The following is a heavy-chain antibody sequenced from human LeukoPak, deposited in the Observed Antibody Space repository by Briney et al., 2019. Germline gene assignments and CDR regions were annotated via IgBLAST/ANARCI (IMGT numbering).Heavy chain of an antibody. V-gene: IGHV3-20*04. J-gene: IGHJ4*02. CDR3: ARDYSSGWYGVDY. D-gene: IGHD6-19*01. CDR1: GFTFDDYA. Sequence: SGRSLRLSCAASGFTFDDYAMHWVRQAPGKGLEWVSGINWNGGSTGYADSVKGRFTISRDNAKNSLYLQMNSLRAEDTALYYCARDYSSGWYGVDYWGQGTLVTVSS. CDR2: INWNGGST.